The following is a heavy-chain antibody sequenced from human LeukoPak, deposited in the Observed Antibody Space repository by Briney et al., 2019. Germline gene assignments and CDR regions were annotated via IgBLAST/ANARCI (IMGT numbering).Heavy chain of an antibody. J-gene: IGHJ4*02. D-gene: IGHD3-3*01. CDR1: GGTFSSYA. CDR3: ARVHPYYDFWSGYYTRNDLDY. V-gene: IGHV1-69*13. Sequence: SVKVSCKASGGTFSSYAISWVRQAPGQGLEWMGGIIPIFGTANYAQKFQGRVTITADESTSTAYMELSSLRSEDTAVYYCARVHPYYDFWSGYYTRNDLDYWGQGTLVTVSS. CDR2: IIPIFGTA.